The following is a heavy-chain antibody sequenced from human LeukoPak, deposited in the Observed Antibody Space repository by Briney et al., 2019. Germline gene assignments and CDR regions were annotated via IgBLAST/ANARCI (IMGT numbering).Heavy chain of an antibody. CDR1: GLTVSTNY. J-gene: IGHJ4*02. V-gene: IGHV3-66*02. CDR3: AGGGSCYGGTY. CDR2: IYGGGST. D-gene: IGHD2-15*01. Sequence: GGSLRLSCAVSGLTVSTNYMTWVRQAPGKGLECVSVIYGGGSTYYADSVKGRFTISRDNSKNTLYLQMNSLRAVDTAVYYCAGGGSCYGGTYWGQGTLVTVSS.